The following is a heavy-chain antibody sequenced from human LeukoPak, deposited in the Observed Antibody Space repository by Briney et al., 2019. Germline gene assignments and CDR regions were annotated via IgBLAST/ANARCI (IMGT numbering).Heavy chain of an antibody. CDR3: ARDFAYYDTLTGFGEYYFDY. D-gene: IGHD3-9*01. CDR1: GYTFSSYW. J-gene: IGHJ4*02. Sequence: GGSLRLSCAASGYTFSSYWMHWVRQAPGKGLVWVSRINSNGSSTSYADSVKGRFTISRDNAKNTLYLQMNSLRAEDTAVYYCARDFAYYDTLTGFGEYYFDYWGQGTLVTVSS. V-gene: IGHV3-74*01. CDR2: INSNGSST.